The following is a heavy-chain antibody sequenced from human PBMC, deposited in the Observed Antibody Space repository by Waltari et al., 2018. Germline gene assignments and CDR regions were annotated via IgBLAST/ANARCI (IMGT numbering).Heavy chain of an antibody. CDR2: INANGGGT. V-gene: IGHV1-2*06. CDR3: ARLPRLGDSPTA. Sequence: QVQLVQSGAEVKKPGASVKVSCKASGYTFTGYYMHWVRQAPGQGLEWMGRINANGGGTNHVQKFQSRVTMTRDASISTAYMKLSRLSTDDTAVYYCARLPRLGDSPTAWGQGTLVTVSS. CDR1: GYTFTGYY. J-gene: IGHJ5*02. D-gene: IGHD2-21*02.